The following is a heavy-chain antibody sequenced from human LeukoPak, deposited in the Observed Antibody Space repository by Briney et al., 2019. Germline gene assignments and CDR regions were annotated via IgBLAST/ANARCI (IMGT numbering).Heavy chain of an antibody. V-gene: IGHV3-30*03. D-gene: IGHD6-19*01. CDR3: ARASGQSGAFDI. Sequence: GGSLRLSCAASGFTFSNYSMNWVRQAPGKGLEWVAVISYDGSNKYYADSVKGRFTISRDNSKNTLYLQMNSLRAEDTAVYYCARASGQSGAFDIWGQGTMVTVSS. CDR2: ISYDGSNK. CDR1: GFTFSNYS. J-gene: IGHJ3*02.